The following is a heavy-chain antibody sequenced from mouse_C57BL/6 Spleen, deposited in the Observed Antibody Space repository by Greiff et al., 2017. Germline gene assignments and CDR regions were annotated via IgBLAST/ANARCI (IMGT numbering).Heavy chain of an antibody. V-gene: IGHV1-64*01. CDR1: GYTFTSYW. CDR3: ARHGSSYNSWYFDV. D-gene: IGHD1-1*01. Sequence: VKLQQPGAELVKPGASVKLSCKASGYTFTSYWMHWVKQRPGQGLEWIGMIHPNSGSTNYNEKFKSKATLTVDKSSSTAYMQLSSLTSEDSAVYYYARHGSSYNSWYFDVWGTGTTVTVSS. J-gene: IGHJ1*03. CDR2: IHPNSGST.